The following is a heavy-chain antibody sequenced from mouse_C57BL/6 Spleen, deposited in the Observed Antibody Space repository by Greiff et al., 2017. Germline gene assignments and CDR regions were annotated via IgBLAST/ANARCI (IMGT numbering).Heavy chain of an antibody. J-gene: IGHJ1*03. CDR2: IYPGSGST. V-gene: IGHV1-55*01. Sequence: VQLQQPGAELVKPGASVKMSCKASGYTFTSYWITWVKQRPGQGLEWIGDIYPGSGSTNYNEKFKGKATLTVDTSSSTAYMQLSSLTSEDSAVYYCANYYGSSYWYCDVWGRGTTVTVSS. CDR3: ANYYGSSYWYCDV. D-gene: IGHD1-1*01. CDR1: GYTFTSYW.